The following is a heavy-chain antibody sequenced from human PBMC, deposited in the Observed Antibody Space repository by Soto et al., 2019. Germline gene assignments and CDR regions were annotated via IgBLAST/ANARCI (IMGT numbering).Heavy chain of an antibody. V-gene: IGHV1-2*04. CDR1: GYTFTGYY. J-gene: IGHJ4*02. CDR2: INPNSGGT. CDR3: ARERSYGIDY. Sequence: GASVKVSCKASGYTFTGYYMHWVRQAPGQGLEWMGWINPNSGGTNYAQKFQGWVTMTRDTSISTAYMELSSLRSEDTDVYYCARERSYGIDYWGQGTLVTVSS. D-gene: IGHD5-18*01.